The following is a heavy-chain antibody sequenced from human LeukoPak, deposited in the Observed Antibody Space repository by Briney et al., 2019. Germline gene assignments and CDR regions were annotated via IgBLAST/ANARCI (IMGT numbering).Heavy chain of an antibody. Sequence: GGSLRLSCAASGLTFSSYSMNWVRQAPGKGLEWVSSISSSSSNIYYAESVKGRFTISRDNAQNSLYLQMNSLRAEDTAVYYCARAGTYCSSTSCFRYYYYGIDVWGQETTVTVSS. CDR2: ISSSSSNI. D-gene: IGHD2-2*01. V-gene: IGHV3-21*01. CDR1: GLTFSSYS. CDR3: ARAGTYCSSTSCFRYYYYGIDV. J-gene: IGHJ6*02.